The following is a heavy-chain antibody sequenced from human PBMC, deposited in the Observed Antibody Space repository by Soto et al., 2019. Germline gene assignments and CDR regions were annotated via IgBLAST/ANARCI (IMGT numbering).Heavy chain of an antibody. V-gene: IGHV4-34*01. CDR1: GGSFSPYF. J-gene: IGHJ2*01. CDR2: INHSGST. D-gene: IGHD6-19*01. Sequence: QVQLQQWGAGLLKPSETLSLTCAVYGGSFSPYFWSWIRQPPGKGLEWIGEINHSGSTNYNPCLTLRATLSVDTSKNQVSLKLTSVTAADTAVYYCARLASGWQYYYFDFWGRGTPVTVSS. CDR3: ARLASGWQYYYFDF.